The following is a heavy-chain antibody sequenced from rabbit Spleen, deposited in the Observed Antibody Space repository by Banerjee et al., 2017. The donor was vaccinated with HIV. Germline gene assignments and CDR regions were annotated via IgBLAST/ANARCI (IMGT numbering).Heavy chain of an antibody. CDR3: ARDGAGGSYFAL. D-gene: IGHD8-1*01. J-gene: IGHJ4*01. Sequence: QEQLVESGGGLVQPGGSLKLSCTASEFDFSSYGMSWVRQAPGKGLEWIGYIDPLFGSTYYASWVNGRFSISRENAQNTVFLQMTSLTAADTATYFCARDGAGGSYFALWGPGTLVTV. V-gene: IGHV1S47*01. CDR1: EFDFSSYG. CDR2: IDPLFGST.